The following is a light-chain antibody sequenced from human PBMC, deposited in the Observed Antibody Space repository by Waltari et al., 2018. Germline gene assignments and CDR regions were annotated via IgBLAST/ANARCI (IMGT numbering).Light chain of an antibody. CDR2: EGS. CDR3: CSYASGSTII. Sequence: QSALTQPASVSGSPGQSITISCTGTSNDVGIYNPVSWYQRHPGKAPELLIYEGSKRPSGVSNRFSGSKSGNTASLTISGLQAEDEADYFCCSYASGSTIIFGGGTKLTVL. CDR1: SNDVGIYNP. J-gene: IGLJ2*01. V-gene: IGLV2-23*01.